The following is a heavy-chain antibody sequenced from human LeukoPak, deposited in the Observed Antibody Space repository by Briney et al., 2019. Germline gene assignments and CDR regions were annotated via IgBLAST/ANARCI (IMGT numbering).Heavy chain of an antibody. CDR3: ARIYSSGRGNDALDI. Sequence: PGGSLRLSCAASGFTFSSYQMTWVRQAPGKGLQWVSYISSTGTTIHYADSVKGRFTISRGNANNSLFLQMNSLRAEDTAVYYCARIYSSGRGNDALDIWGQGTMVSVSS. J-gene: IGHJ3*02. CDR1: GFTFSSYQ. CDR2: ISSTGTTI. V-gene: IGHV3-48*03. D-gene: IGHD6-19*01.